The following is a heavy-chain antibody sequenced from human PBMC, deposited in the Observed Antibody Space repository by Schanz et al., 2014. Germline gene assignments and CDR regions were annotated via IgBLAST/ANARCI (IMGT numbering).Heavy chain of an antibody. CDR1: EFTFSTDA. D-gene: IGHD5-12*01. CDR2: IRSSSTPI. V-gene: IGHV3-48*01. J-gene: IGHJ4*02. Sequence: VQLVDSGGGLVKPGGSLRLSCAASEFTFSTDAMSWVRQAPGKGPEWVSYIRSSSTPIYCADSVKGRFTISGDSSKYTVYLQLNSLRAEDTAVYYCARDFHGYGPHLDYWGQGSLVTVSS. CDR3: ARDFHGYGPHLDY.